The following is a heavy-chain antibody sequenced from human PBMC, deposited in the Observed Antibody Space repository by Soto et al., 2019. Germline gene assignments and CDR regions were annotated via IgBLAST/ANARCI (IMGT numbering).Heavy chain of an antibody. J-gene: IGHJ4*02. CDR2: IYSDGST. D-gene: IGHD6-19*01. Sequence: VGSLRLSCAASGLPVSSNYMSWVRQAPGRGLEWVSVIYSDGSTYYADSVKGRFSFSRDNSKNTLYLQMNRLRAEDTAVYYCAKDRSSGWYGEYFDYWGQGTLVTVSS. CDR3: AKDRSSGWYGEYFDY. V-gene: IGHV3-53*01. CDR1: GLPVSSNY.